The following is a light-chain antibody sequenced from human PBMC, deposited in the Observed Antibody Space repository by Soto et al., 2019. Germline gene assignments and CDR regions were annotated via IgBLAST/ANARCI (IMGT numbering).Light chain of an antibody. CDR3: QQYYNWRPR. CDR2: GAS. V-gene: IGKV3-15*01. J-gene: IGKJ1*01. Sequence: VVVTKSPATLSASPGDTATLSCMSSQSVSSSVAWYQQKTGQPPRLLIYGASTRATGVPARFSGSGSGTEFTLTISRLQSEDFAVYYCQQYYNWRPRFGQGTKVDI. CDR1: QSVSSS.